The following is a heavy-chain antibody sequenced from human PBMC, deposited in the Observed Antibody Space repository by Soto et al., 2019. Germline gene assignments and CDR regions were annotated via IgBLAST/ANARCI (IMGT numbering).Heavy chain of an antibody. D-gene: IGHD2-21*02. CDR1: GDSISSRSYY. V-gene: IGHV4-39*01. Sequence: LSLTCTVTGDSISSRSYYWGWIRQPPGKGLEWIGSIYYSGSTYNNPSLRSRVSMSIDTSKDQFSLKLKSVTAADTALYFCARQRTSVVTQAYFDVWGSGSLVTVSS. J-gene: IGHJ4*02. CDR2: IYYSGST. CDR3: ARQRTSVVTQAYFDV.